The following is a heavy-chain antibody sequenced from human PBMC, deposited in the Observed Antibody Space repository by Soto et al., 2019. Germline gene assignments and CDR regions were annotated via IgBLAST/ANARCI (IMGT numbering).Heavy chain of an antibody. D-gene: IGHD2-2*01. Sequence: QVQLVESGGGVVQPGRSLRLSCAASGFTFSSYGMHWVRQAPGKGLEWVAVIWYDGSNKYYADSVKGRFTISRDNSKNTLYLQMNSLRAEDTAVYYCARDMYVPAYGMDVWGQGTTVTVSS. CDR2: IWYDGSNK. CDR3: ARDMYVPAYGMDV. V-gene: IGHV3-33*01. J-gene: IGHJ6*02. CDR1: GFTFSSYG.